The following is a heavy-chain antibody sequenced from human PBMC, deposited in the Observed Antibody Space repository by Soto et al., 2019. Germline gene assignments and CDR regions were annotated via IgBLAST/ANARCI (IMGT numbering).Heavy chain of an antibody. Sequence: QVQLVQSGAEVKKPGSSVKVSCKASGGTFSSYTISWVRQAPGQGLAWMGRIIPSLGIANYAQKFQGRVTSTADKSTSTAYMELSSLRSEDTAVYYCARALNGSPYNWFDPWGQGTLVTVSS. CDR1: GGTFSSYT. J-gene: IGHJ5*02. CDR3: ARALNGSPYNWFDP. V-gene: IGHV1-69*02. CDR2: IIPSLGIA. D-gene: IGHD1-26*01.